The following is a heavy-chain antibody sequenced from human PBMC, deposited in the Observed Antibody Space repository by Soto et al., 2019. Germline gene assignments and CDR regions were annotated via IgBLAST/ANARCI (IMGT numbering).Heavy chain of an antibody. D-gene: IGHD1-26*01. Sequence: SETLSLTCTISGGSVSVYYWSWIRQSAGQGLEWIGYIYASGSPYYNPSLRSRGTISADTSKNQISLKLTSPTAADTAVYYCARGVGSSPPQYWGRGTLVTVSS. CDR3: ARGVGSSPPQY. J-gene: IGHJ4*02. CDR1: GGSVSVYY. CDR2: IYASGSP. V-gene: IGHV4-59*02.